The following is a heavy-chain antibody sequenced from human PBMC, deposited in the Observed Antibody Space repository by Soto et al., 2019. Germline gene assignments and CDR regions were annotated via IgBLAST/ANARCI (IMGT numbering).Heavy chain of an antibody. CDR3: AHRSESSRYYHYFDN. CDR1: GGSISSYYW. V-gene: IGHV2-5*08. J-gene: IGHJ4*02. Sequence: TLSLTCTVSGGSISSYYWSWIRQPPGKALEWLALIYWDDDKRYSPSLKSRLTITKDTSENQVVLTMTNMDPVDTATYYCAHRSESSRYYHYFDNCGQGTLVTVSS. CDR2: IYWDDDK. D-gene: IGHD3-22*01.